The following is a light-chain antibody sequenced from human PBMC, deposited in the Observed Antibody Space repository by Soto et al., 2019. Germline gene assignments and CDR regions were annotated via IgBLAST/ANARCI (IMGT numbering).Light chain of an antibody. CDR3: SSYAGGIKWV. J-gene: IGLJ3*02. CDR2: EVS. V-gene: IGLV2-8*01. Sequence: QSVLTQPPSASGSPRQSVTISCTGTSSDVGGYNFVSWYQQHPGKAPKFMIYEVSKRPSGVPDRFSGSKSGNTASLTVSGLQAEDEADYYCSSYAGGIKWVFGGGTKLTVL. CDR1: SSDVGGYNF.